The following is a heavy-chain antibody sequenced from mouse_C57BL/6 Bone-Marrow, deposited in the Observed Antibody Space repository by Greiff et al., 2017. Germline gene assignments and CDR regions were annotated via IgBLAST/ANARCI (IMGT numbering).Heavy chain of an antibody. Sequence: VQLQQPGAELVMPGASVKLSCKASGYTFTSYWMHWVKQRPGQGLEWIGEIDPSDSYTNSNQKFKGKSTLTVDKSSSTAYMQLSSLTSEDSAVYYCARRGDYYGSSYWYFDVWGTGTTVTVSS. D-gene: IGHD1-1*01. V-gene: IGHV1-69*01. J-gene: IGHJ1*03. CDR3: ARRGDYYGSSYWYFDV. CDR2: IDPSDSYT. CDR1: GYTFTSYW.